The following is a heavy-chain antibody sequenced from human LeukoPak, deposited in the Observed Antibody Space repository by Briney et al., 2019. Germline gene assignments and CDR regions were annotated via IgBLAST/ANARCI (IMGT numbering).Heavy chain of an antibody. V-gene: IGHV4-39*01. CDR2: IYYSGST. CDR3: ARPSFLTGYYPA. D-gene: IGHD3-9*01. Sequence: SETLSLTCTVSGGSISSSSYYWGWIRQPPGKGLEWIGSIYYSGSTYYNPSLKSRVTISVDTSKNQFSLKLSSVTAADTAVYYCARPSFLTGYYPAWGQGTLVTVSS. CDR1: GGSISSSSYY. J-gene: IGHJ4*02.